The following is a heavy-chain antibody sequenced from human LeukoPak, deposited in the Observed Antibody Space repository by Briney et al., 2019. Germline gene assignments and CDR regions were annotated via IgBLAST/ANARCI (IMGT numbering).Heavy chain of an antibody. CDR3: ASSSRQRMNDY. CDR1: GGSISSSSYY. V-gene: IGHV4-39*01. J-gene: IGHJ4*02. CDR2: IYYSGST. Sequence: SETLSLTCTVSGGSISSSSYYWGWIRQPRGKGLEWIGSIYYSGSTYYNPSLKSRVTISVDTSKNQFSLKLSSVTAADTAVYYCASSSRQRMNDYWGQGTLVTVSS. D-gene: IGHD2-15*01.